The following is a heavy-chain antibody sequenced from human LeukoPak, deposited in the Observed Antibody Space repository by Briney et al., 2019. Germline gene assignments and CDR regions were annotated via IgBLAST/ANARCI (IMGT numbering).Heavy chain of an antibody. CDR2: MNPNSGYT. CDR1: GYTFTSYD. D-gene: IGHD6-19*01. J-gene: IGHJ4*02. V-gene: IGHV1-8*03. Sequence: GASVKVSCKASGYTFTSYDINWVRQATGQGLEWMGWMNPNSGYTGYAQKFQGRVTITRNTSISTAYMELSSLRPEGTAVYYCARVAGSIDYWGQGTLVTVSS. CDR3: ARVAGSIDY.